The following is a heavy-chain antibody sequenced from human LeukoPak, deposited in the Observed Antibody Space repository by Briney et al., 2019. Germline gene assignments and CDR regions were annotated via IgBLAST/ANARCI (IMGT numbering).Heavy chain of an antibody. CDR2: IYHSGST. V-gene: IGHV4-30-2*01. CDR1: GGSISSGSYS. CDR3: AREILRRAFDI. D-gene: IGHD3-16*01. J-gene: IGHJ3*02. Sequence: SSETLSLTCAVSGGSISSGSYSWSWIRQPPGKGLEWIGYIYHSGSTYYNPSLKSRVTISADRSKNQFSLKLSSVTAADTAVYYCAREILRRAFDIWGQGTMVTVSS.